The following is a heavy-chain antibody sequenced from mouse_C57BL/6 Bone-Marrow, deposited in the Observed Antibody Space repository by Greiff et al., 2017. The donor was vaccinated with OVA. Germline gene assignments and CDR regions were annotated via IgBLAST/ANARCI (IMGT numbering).Heavy chain of an antibody. CDR3: TTWREDYFDY. Sequence: DVKLVESGAELVRPGASVKLSCTASGFNIKDDYMHLVKQRPEQGLEWIGWIDPENGDTEYASKFQGKATITADTSSNTAYLQLSSLTSEDTAVYYCTTWREDYFDYWGQGTTLTVSS. J-gene: IGHJ2*01. CDR2: IDPENGDT. CDR1: GFNIKDDY. V-gene: IGHV14-4*01.